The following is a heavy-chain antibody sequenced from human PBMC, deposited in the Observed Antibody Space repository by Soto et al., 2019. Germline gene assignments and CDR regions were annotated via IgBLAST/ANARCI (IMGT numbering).Heavy chain of an antibody. V-gene: IGHV1-3*01. CDR2: INAANGDT. J-gene: IGHJ5*02. D-gene: IGHD6-13*01. CDR3: VRRHVSATGIDWFDP. Sequence: ASVKVSCKASGYTFTSYGIHWVRQAPGQRLEWMGWINAANGDTKYSPKFQGRVTITRDTSAGTAYMELSSLRSEDTAVYYCVRRHVSATGIDWFDPWGQGTLVTVSS. CDR1: GYTFTSYG.